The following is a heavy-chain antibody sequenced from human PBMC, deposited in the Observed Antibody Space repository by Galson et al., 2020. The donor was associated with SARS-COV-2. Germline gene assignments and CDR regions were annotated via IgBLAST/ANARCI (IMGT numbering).Heavy chain of an antibody. CDR1: GFTFSSHA. J-gene: IGHJ3*02. Sequence: GGSLRLSCAASGFTFSSHAMHWVRQAPGKGLEWVAQIWFDGSNKYYADSVKGRFTISRDSSRNTLYLQVNSLRAEDTAVYYCARDGQSGTPFAFDIWGQGTTVTVSS. D-gene: IGHD4-4*01. V-gene: IGHV3-33*01. CDR2: IWFDGSNK. CDR3: ARDGQSGTPFAFDI.